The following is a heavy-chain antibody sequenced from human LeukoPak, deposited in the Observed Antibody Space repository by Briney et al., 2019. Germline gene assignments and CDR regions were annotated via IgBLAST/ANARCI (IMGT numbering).Heavy chain of an antibody. CDR2: INNRGDTT. CDR3: AKSWKVINYFDF. V-gene: IGHV3-23*01. Sequence: PGGSLRLSCAASGLTVNSYAMTWVRQAPGKGLEWVSSINNRGDTTYYADSVKGRFTVSRDNSNDTLYLQMNSLRADDTAIYYCAKSWKVINYFDFWGQGTLVTVSS. J-gene: IGHJ4*02. D-gene: IGHD2-21*01. CDR1: GLTVNSYA.